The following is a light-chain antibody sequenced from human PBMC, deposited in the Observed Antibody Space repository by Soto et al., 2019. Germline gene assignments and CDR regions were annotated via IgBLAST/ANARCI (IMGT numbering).Light chain of an antibody. Sequence: DIQMTQSPSSLSASVGDRVAITCRASQSIGIYLNWYQQKPGSAPKPLISAASNEQSGVPSRFSGSGSGTDFTLTSSSLQPEDFATYYCQQTYGSPRTCGQGTRVEIK. CDR2: AAS. V-gene: IGKV1-39*01. CDR3: QQTYGSPRT. CDR1: QSIGIY. J-gene: IGKJ1*01.